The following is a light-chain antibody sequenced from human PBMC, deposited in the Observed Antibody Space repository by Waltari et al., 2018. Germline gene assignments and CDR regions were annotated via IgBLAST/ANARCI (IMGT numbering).Light chain of an antibody. CDR3: ASWDDSLNGVV. J-gene: IGLJ2*01. V-gene: IGLV1-36*01. CDR2: YDH. CDR1: SPTIGNNA. Sequence: QSVLTQPPSVSEAPRQRVTISCSGSSPTIGNNAVTWFQPLPGKAPKLLLFYDHLLPSGVSDRFSGSKSGTSASLAISGLQSEDEADYYCASWDDSLNGVVFGGGTKLTVL.